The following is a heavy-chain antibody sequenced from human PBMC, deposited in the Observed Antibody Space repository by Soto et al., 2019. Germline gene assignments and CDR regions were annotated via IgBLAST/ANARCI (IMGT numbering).Heavy chain of an antibody. CDR2: INANSGGT. D-gene: IGHD6-19*01. CDR3: ARLQIEVAGTT. J-gene: IGHJ4*02. CDR1: GYTFSDYY. Sequence: AAVKVSCKASGYTFSDYYMHWVRQAPGQGLEWMGWINANSGGTTYAQKFQGRVTMTRDTSISTAYMELSRLSSDDTAIYYCARLQIEVAGTTWGQGTLVTVYS. V-gene: IGHV1-2*02.